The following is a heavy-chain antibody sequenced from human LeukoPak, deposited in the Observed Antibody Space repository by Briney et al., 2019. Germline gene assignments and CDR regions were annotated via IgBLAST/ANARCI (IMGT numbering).Heavy chain of an antibody. CDR1: GGSFSSSSYY. J-gene: IGHJ4*02. Sequence: PSETLSLTCAVYGGSFSSSSYYWGWIRQPPGKGLEWIGSIYYSGSTYYNPSLKSRVTISVDTSKNQFSLKLNSMTAADTAVYFCARGRSYDLFRTYSDPFDSWGQGTLVTVSS. V-gene: IGHV4-39*07. CDR3: ARGRSYDLFRTYSDPFDS. D-gene: IGHD2-15*01. CDR2: IYYSGST.